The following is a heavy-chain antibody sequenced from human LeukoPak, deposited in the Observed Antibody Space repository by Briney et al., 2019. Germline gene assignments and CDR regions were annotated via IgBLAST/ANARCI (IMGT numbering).Heavy chain of an antibody. D-gene: IGHD4-17*01. CDR3: AKDMNTVTTTFDY. CDR1: GFTFSSFW. Sequence: GGSLRLSCATSGFTFSSFWMSWVRQAPGKGLEWVANINQGGGEKNYVDSVKGRFTISRDSAKSSLYLQMNSLRAEDTAVYYCAKDMNTVTTTFDYWGQGTLVTVSS. J-gene: IGHJ4*02. V-gene: IGHV3-7*01. CDR2: INQGGGEK.